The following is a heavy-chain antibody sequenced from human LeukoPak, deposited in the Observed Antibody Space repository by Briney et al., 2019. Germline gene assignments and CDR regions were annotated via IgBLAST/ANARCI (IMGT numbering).Heavy chain of an antibody. CDR2: IHYSGST. V-gene: IGHV4-59*08. D-gene: IGHD3-22*01. CDR3: VTYYYDSSGVVFDY. CDR1: GDSISSYY. Sequence: SETLSLTCTVSGDSISSYYWSWIRQPPGKGLEWIGYIHYSGSTGYDPSLKSRVSISVDTSNYQFSLKLSSVTAADTAVYYCVTYYYDSSGVVFDYWGQGTLVTVSS. J-gene: IGHJ4*02.